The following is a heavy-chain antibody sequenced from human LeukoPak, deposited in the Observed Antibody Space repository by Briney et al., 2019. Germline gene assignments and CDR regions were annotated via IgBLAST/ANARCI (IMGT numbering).Heavy chain of an antibody. CDR2: IYYTGST. CDR1: GGSISNYY. V-gene: IGHV4-59*01. Sequence: SETLSLTCTVSGGSISNYYWNWIRQPPGKGLEWIGYIYYTGSTNYNPSLKSRVTTSVDTSKNQFSLNLKSVTPEDTAVYYCARNLIPEQLVLNFWGQGTLVTVSS. D-gene: IGHD6-13*01. J-gene: IGHJ4*02. CDR3: ARNLIPEQLVLNF.